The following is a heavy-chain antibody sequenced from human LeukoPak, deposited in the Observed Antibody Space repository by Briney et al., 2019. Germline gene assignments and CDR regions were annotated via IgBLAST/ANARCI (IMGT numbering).Heavy chain of an antibody. CDR1: GFTFSSYG. Sequence: PGRSLRLSCAASGFTFSSYGMHWVRQAPGKGLEWVAVIWYDGSNKYYADSVKGRFTISRDNSKNTLYLQMNSLRAEDTAVYYCARDSGSDWYNYFDYWGQGTLVTVSS. D-gene: IGHD6-19*01. V-gene: IGHV3-33*01. CDR3: ARDSGSDWYNYFDY. CDR2: IWYDGSNK. J-gene: IGHJ4*02.